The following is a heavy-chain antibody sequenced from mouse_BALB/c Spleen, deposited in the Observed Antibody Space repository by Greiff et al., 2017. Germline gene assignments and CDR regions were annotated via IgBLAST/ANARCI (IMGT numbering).Heavy chain of an antibody. CDR3: ARDYYGSRRYFDY. CDR1: GFTFSSFG. V-gene: IGHV5-6-5*01. CDR2: ISSGGST. J-gene: IGHJ2*01. D-gene: IGHD1-1*01. Sequence: EVKVVESGGGLVQPGGSRKLSCAASGFTFSSFGMHWVRQAPEKGLEWVAYISSGGSTYYPDSVKGRFTISRDNARNILYLQMSSLRSEDTAMYYCARDYYGSRRYFDYWGQGTTLTVSS.